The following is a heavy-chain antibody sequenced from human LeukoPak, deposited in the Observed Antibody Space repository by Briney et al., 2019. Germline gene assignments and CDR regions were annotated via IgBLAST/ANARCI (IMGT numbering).Heavy chain of an antibody. V-gene: IGHV7-4-1*02. CDR1: GYTFTSYA. CDR3: ARVIVVVPTSNWFDP. J-gene: IGHJ5*02. Sequence: GASVKVSCKASGYTFTSYAMNWVRQAPGQGLEWMGWINTNTGNPTYAQGFTGRFVFSLDTSVSTAYLQISSLKAEDTAVYYCARVIVVVPTSNWFDPWGQGTLVTVSS. D-gene: IGHD2-2*01. CDR2: INTNTGNP.